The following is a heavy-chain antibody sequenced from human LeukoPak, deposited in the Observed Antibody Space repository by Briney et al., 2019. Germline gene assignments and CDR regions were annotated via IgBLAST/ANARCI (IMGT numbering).Heavy chain of an antibody. D-gene: IGHD3-16*01. CDR3: VRENWYYDH. J-gene: IGHJ4*02. Sequence: ASVKVSSKTSGYTFTAYHMHWVRQAPGQGLEFVGWIYPPTGGTVLAGKFQGRVTMTRDTSIAAAYMELSGLTFDDTAVYYCVRENWYYDHWGQGTLVTVSS. V-gene: IGHV1-2*02. CDR2: IYPPTGGT. CDR1: GYTFTAYH.